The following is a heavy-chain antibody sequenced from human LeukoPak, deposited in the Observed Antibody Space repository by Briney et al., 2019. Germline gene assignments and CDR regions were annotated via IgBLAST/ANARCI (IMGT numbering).Heavy chain of an antibody. CDR3: ARHRSSSWFYFDY. CDR1: GGSISSYY. CDR2: IYSSGST. Sequence: SETLSLTCTVSGGSISSYYWSWIRQPPGKGLEWIGYIYSSGSTDYNPSLKSRVIISVDTSRSQFSLKLSAVTAADTAVYYCARHRSSSWFYFDYWGQGSLVTVSS. D-gene: IGHD6-13*01. V-gene: IGHV4-59*08. J-gene: IGHJ4*02.